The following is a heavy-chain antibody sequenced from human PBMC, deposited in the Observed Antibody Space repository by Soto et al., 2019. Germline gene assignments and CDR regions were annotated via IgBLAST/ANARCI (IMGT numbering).Heavy chain of an antibody. Sequence: QVQLVQSGAEVKKPGASVKVSCKASGYTFTSYAMHWVRQAPGQRLEWMGWINAGSGHTKYSQRFQGRVTITTDTSASTAYMELSSLRSEETAVYYCTTIFGVVFDSWGQGTLVTVSS. CDR3: TTIFGVVFDS. CDR1: GYTFTSYA. D-gene: IGHD3-3*01. J-gene: IGHJ4*02. V-gene: IGHV1-3*01. CDR2: INAGSGHT.